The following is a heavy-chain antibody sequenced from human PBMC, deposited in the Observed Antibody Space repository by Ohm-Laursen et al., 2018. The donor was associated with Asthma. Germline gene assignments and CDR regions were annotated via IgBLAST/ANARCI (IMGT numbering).Heavy chain of an antibody. CDR1: GDSLTNGGLY. D-gene: IGHD4-17*01. V-gene: IGHV4-31*02. CDR2: IFFRVNT. J-gene: IGHJ5*02. CDR3: ATQTTGDYGAGT. Sequence: SQTLSLTWTISGDSLTNGGLYWSWIRQHPGKGLEWLGDIFFRVNTDYNPSLKSRLTISADTSKNQFYLKLSSVTAADTAVYYCATQTTGDYGAGTWGQGTLVTVSS.